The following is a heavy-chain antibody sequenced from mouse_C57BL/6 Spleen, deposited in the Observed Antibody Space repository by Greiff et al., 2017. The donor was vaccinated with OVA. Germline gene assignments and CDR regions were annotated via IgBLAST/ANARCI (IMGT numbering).Heavy chain of an antibody. Sequence: EVKLQESGGGLVKPGGSLKLSCAASGFTFSSYAMSWVRQTPEKRLEWVATISDGGSYTYYPDNVKGRFTISRDNAKNNLYLQMSHLKSEDTAMYYCARGGDGSSYEDYWGQGTTLTVSS. V-gene: IGHV5-4*03. CDR1: GFTFSSYA. CDR3: ARGGDGSSYEDY. J-gene: IGHJ2*01. D-gene: IGHD1-1*01. CDR2: ISDGGSYT.